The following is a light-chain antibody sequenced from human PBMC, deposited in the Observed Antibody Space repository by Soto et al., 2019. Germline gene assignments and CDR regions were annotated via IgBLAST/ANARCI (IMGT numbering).Light chain of an antibody. CDR1: QTVRDGY. J-gene: IGKJ2*01. Sequence: EIVLTQSPGTLSLSPGERASLSCKASQTVRDGYLAWYQQKPGQAPILLVYGASYRATGYPDRFSGGGYGTDFTLTISRLEPEDFAVYYCQQYGASPYTFGQGTKLEVK. CDR2: GAS. V-gene: IGKV3-20*01. CDR3: QQYGASPYT.